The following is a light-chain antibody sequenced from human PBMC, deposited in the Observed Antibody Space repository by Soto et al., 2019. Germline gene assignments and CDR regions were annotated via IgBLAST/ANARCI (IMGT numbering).Light chain of an antibody. Sequence: IVLTQSPDTLSLSPGERATLYCRASRSVSSSYLAWYQHKAGQAPRLLISGASNRATDIPDRFSGSESGTDFTLTISRLEPEDFAVYYCQHYGSSPPYTFCAGTKLEIK. CDR2: GAS. V-gene: IGKV3-20*01. CDR3: QHYGSSPPYT. J-gene: IGKJ2*01. CDR1: RSVSSSY.